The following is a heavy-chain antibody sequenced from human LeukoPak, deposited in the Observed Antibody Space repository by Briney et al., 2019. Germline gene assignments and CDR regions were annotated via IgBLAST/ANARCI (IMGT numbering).Heavy chain of an antibody. CDR2: IKPDSGGT. V-gene: IGHV1-2*02. Sequence: ASVEVSCKASGYTFTAYYIHWVRLAPGQGPEWMGLIKPDSGGTIYAQTFQGRVTMTRDTSISTAYMELSRLTSDDTAVYYCARVEGIGATRGDWGQGTLVTVSS. J-gene: IGHJ4*02. D-gene: IGHD2-15*01. CDR3: ARVEGIGATRGD. CDR1: GYTFTAYY.